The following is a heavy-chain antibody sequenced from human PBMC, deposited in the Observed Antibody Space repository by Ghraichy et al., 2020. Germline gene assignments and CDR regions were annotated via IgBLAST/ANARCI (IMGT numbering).Heavy chain of an antibody. CDR1: GGSISSGSYY. V-gene: IGHV4-61*02. CDR3: ARAWRRFDP. CDR2: IYTSGST. D-gene: IGHD1-1*01. Sequence: SETLSLTCTVSGGSISSGSYYWSWIRQPAGKGLEWIGRIYTSGSTNYNPSLKSRVTISVDTSKNQFSLKLSSVTAADTAVYYCARAWRRFDPWGQGTLVTVSS. J-gene: IGHJ5*02.